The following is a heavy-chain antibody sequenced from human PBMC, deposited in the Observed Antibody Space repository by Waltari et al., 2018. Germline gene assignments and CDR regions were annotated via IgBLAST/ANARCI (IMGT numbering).Heavy chain of an antibody. J-gene: IGHJ4*02. CDR3: AREVTKVELGRRLPHFFDS. V-gene: IGHV4-61*02. Sequence: QVQLQESGPGLVKPSHTLSLTCTVSGDSITSNSFYWNWVRQPAGKGLEWIGRFYSSEYINYNPSLKSRVTISRDTSKKQFFLKLTSVTAADTAFYYCAREVTKVELGRRLPHFFDSWGQGTLVTVSS. CDR2: FYSSEYI. CDR1: GDSITSNSFY. D-gene: IGHD7-27*01.